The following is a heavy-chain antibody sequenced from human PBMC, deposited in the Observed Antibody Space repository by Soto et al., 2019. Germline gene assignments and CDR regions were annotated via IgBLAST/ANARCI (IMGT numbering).Heavy chain of an antibody. CDR1: GYTFTNYG. CDR3: AKGSQYDILTAHHAFES. D-gene: IGHD3-9*01. J-gene: IGHJ4*02. V-gene: IGHV1-18*01. Sequence: ASVKVSCKASGYTFTNYGISWVRQAPGQGLEWMGWINVYNGNTKYAQKVQGRVTMTTDTSTSTAYMELRSLRSDDTAVYYCAKGSQYDILTAHHAFESWGQGTLVTVSS. CDR2: INVYNGNT.